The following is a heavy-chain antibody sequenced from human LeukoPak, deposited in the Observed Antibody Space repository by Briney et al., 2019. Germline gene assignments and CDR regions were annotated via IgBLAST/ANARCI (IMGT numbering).Heavy chain of an antibody. CDR1: GGSISSGGYS. CDR2: IYHSGST. CDR3: ARGPVVVVAASKNNWFDP. J-gene: IGHJ5*02. D-gene: IGHD2-15*01. V-gene: IGHV4-30-2*01. Sequence: PSQTLSLTCAVSGGSISSGGYSWSWIRQPPGKGLEWIGYIYHSGSTYYNPSLKSRVTISVDTSKNQFSLKLSSVTAADTAVYYCARGPVVVVAASKNNWFDPWGQGTLVTVSS.